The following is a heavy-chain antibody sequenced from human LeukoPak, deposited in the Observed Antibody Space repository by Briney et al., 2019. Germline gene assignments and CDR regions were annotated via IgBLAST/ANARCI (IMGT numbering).Heavy chain of an antibody. CDR1: GFTFSNYV. J-gene: IGHJ4*02. CDR3: ARIMNDFWSGYYPLALNY. V-gene: IGHV3-33*08. D-gene: IGHD3-3*01. Sequence: GGSLRLSCAASGFTFSNYVMNWVRQAPGKGLEWVAAIWHDGRNKYYVDSVKGRFTISRDNSKNTLYLQMNSLRAEDTAVYYCARIMNDFWSGYYPLALNYWGQGTPVTVSS. CDR2: IWHDGRNK.